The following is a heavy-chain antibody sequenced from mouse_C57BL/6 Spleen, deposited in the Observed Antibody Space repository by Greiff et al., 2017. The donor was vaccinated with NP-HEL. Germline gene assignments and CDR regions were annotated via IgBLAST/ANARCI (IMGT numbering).Heavy chain of an antibody. CDR2: IRNKANGYTT. Sequence: EVKVVESGGGLVQPGGSLSLSCAASGFTFTDYYMSWVRQPPGKALEWLGFIRNKANGYTTEYSASVKGRFTISRDNSQSILYLQMNALRAEDSATYYCARGWDSFAYWGQGTLVTVSA. V-gene: IGHV7-3*01. CDR1: GFTFTDYY. J-gene: IGHJ3*01. D-gene: IGHD4-1*01. CDR3: ARGWDSFAY.